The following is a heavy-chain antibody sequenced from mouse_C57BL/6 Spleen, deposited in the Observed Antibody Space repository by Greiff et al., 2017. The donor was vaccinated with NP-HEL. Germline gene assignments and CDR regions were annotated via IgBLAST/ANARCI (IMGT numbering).Heavy chain of an antibody. Sequence: EVKLMEPGGGLVKPGGSLKLSCAASGFTFSDYGMHWVRQAPEKGLEWVAYISSGSSTIYYADTVKGRFTISRDNAKNTLFLQMTSLRSEDTAMYYCARGNPYFDYWGQGTTLTVSS. J-gene: IGHJ2*01. D-gene: IGHD2-1*01. CDR1: GFTFSDYG. CDR2: ISSGSSTI. CDR3: ARGNPYFDY. V-gene: IGHV5-17*01.